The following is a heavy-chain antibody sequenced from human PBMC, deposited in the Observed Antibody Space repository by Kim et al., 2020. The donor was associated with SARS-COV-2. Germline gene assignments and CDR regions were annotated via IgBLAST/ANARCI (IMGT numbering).Heavy chain of an antibody. D-gene: IGHD3-16*01. CDR3: ARDWAL. V-gene: IGHV3-48*02. CDR1: GFTFSSYN. Sequence: GGSLRLSCAASGFTFSSYNMNWVRQAPGKGPEWISYISSSGSTMYYADSVKGRFTISRDNAKNSLYLQMNSLRDEDTAVYHCARDWALWGQGTLVTVSS. J-gene: IGHJ1*01. CDR2: ISSSGSTM.